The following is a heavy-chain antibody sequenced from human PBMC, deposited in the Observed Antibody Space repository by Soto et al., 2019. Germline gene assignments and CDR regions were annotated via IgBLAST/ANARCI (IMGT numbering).Heavy chain of an antibody. D-gene: IGHD7-27*01. CDR2: ISGNNGDT. J-gene: IGHJ5*02. V-gene: IGHV1-18*01. Sequence: QVQLVQSGAEVQKPGASVKVSCKASGYTFSSYGVGWVRQAPGQGLEWMGWISGNNGDTDYAQKFQGRVTMTTDTTPSTAYMEVSSLRSDDTAVYYCARSGDGNWFDPWGQGTLVIVSS. CDR3: ARSGDGNWFDP. CDR1: GYTFSSYG.